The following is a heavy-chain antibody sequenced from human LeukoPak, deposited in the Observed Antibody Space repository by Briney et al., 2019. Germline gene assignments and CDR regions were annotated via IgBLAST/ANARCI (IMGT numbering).Heavy chain of an antibody. CDR2: INHSGST. D-gene: IGHD4-11*01. V-gene: IGHV4-34*01. J-gene: IGHJ4*02. Sequence: SETLSLTCAVYGGSFSGYYWSWIRQPPGKGLEWIGEINHSGSTNYNPSLKSRVTISVDTSKNQFSLKLSSVTAADTTVYYCARGRSSNYVPRYFDYWGQGTLVTVSS. CDR3: ARGRSSNYVPRYFDY. CDR1: GGSFSGYY.